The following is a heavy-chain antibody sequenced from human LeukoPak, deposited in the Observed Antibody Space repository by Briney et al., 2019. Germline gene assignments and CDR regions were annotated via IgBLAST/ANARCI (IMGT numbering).Heavy chain of an antibody. D-gene: IGHD5-12*01. Sequence: SETLSLTCTVSGGSISSGGYYWRWLRQHPGTGLEWIGYIYYSGSTYYNPSLKSRVTISVDTSKNQFSLKLSSVTAADTAVYHCARVSRIVATIYFDYWGQGTLVTVSS. CDR1: GGSISSGGYY. CDR2: IYYSGST. CDR3: ARVSRIVATIYFDY. J-gene: IGHJ4*02. V-gene: IGHV4-31*03.